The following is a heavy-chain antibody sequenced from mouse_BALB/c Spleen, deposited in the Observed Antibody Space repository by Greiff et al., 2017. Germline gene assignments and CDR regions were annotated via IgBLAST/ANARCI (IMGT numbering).Heavy chain of an antibody. CDR3: ARRGRWGFAY. Sequence: QVQLKESGPGILQPSQTLSLTCSFSGFSLSTSGMGVSWIRQPSGKGLEWLAHIYWDDDKRYNPSLKSRLTISKDTSSNQVFLKITSVDTADTATYYCARRGRWGFAYWGQGTLVTVSA. CDR2: IYWDDDK. V-gene: IGHV8-12*01. D-gene: IGHD2-3*01. CDR1: GFSLSTSGMG. J-gene: IGHJ3*01.